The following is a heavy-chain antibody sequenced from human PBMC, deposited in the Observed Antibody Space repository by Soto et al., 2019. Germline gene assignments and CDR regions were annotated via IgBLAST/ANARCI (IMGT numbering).Heavy chain of an antibody. CDR3: ARGRAGCSGVSCFHWFDP. CDR2: IKHSGST. J-gene: IGHJ5*02. V-gene: IGHV4-34*01. D-gene: IGHD2-15*01. Sequence: QVQLQQCGAGLLKPSETLSLTCAVYGGSFSGYYWSWIRQPPGKGLEWIGEIKHSGSTNYTPSLKSRVTISVDTSKNQFSLKLSSVTAADTAVYYCARGRAGCSGVSCFHWFDPWGQGTLVTVSS. CDR1: GGSFSGYY.